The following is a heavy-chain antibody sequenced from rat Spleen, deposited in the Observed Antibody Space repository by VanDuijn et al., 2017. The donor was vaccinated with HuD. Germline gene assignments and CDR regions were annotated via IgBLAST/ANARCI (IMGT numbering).Heavy chain of an antibody. CDR2: IWGDGNT. J-gene: IGHJ1*01. CDR3: TRPNNPYWYFDF. CDR1: GFSLTSYG. Sequence: QVQLKESGPGLVQPSQTLSLTCTVSGFSLTSYGVSWVRQPPGKGLEWMGGIWGDGNTAYTSLLKSRLTISRDTSKSQVFLKMNSLQTEDTAIYFCTRPNNPYWYFDFWGPGTMVTVSS. D-gene: IGHD1-10*01. V-gene: IGHV2-13*01.